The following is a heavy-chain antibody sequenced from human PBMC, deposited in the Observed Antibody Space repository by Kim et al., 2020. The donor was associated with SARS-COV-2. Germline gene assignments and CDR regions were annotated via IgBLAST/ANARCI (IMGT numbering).Heavy chain of an antibody. V-gene: IGHV3-23*01. CDR3: AKGIGGSYPFSRVLDY. J-gene: IGHJ4*02. D-gene: IGHD1-26*01. CDR1: GFTFSSYA. CDR2: INDSGGDT. Sequence: GGSLRLSCEASGFTFSSYAMSWVRQAPGKGLEWVSIINDSGGDTFCADSVKGRFTTSRDNSKNTLYMQMNSLRVEDTAVYHCAKGIGGSYPFSRVLDYWGQGTLVTVSS.